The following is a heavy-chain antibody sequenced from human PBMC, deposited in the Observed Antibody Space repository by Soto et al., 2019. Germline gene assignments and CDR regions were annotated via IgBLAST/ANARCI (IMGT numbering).Heavy chain of an antibody. Sequence: GESLKISCEASGYSFANYWIGWVRQMPGKGLEWMGIIYPGDSDTRYSPSFQGRVTMSVDTSKNQFSLKLSSVTAADTAVYYCARETIRENWFDPWGQGTLVTVSS. V-gene: IGHV5-51*01. CDR2: IYPGDSDT. CDR1: GYSFANYW. J-gene: IGHJ5*02. D-gene: IGHD2-21*01. CDR3: ARETIRENWFDP.